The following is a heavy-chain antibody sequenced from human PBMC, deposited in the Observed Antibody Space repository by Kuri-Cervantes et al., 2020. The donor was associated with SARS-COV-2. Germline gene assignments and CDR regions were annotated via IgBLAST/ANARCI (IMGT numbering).Heavy chain of an antibody. Sequence: GGSLRLSCAASGFTFSSYSMNWVRQAPGKGLEWVSSISSSSSYIYDADSVKGRFTISRDNAKNSLHLQMNSLRAEDTAVYYCARDFCGSTSCYTSYPGEAFDIWGQGTMVTVSS. V-gene: IGHV3-21*01. CDR3: ARDFCGSTSCYTSYPGEAFDI. J-gene: IGHJ3*02. D-gene: IGHD2-2*02. CDR1: GFTFSSYS. CDR2: ISSSSSYI.